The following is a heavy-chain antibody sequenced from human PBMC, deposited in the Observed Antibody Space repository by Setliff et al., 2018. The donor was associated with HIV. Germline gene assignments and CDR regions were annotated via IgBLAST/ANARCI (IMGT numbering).Heavy chain of an antibody. J-gene: IGHJ6*03. D-gene: IGHD3-10*01. Sequence: RASVKVSCKASGGRFSSYAMSWVRQAPGQGLEWMGGIIPMFGSANYAQKFQGRVTITADGSTRTVYMVLSSLRSEDTAVYYCARGTDGDYYYYMDVWGKGTTVTVSS. CDR3: ARGTDGDYYYYMDV. V-gene: IGHV1-69*13. CDR2: IIPMFGSA. CDR1: GGRFSSYA.